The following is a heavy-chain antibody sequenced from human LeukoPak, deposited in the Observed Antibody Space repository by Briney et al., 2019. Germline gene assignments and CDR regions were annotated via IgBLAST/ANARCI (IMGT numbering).Heavy chain of an antibody. J-gene: IGHJ4*02. CDR3: AGDLAMVIPFDY. Sequence: GGSLRLSCVVSGFTFSNYYMSWVRQAPGKGLEWVAHINLHGTETHYVDSVKGRFTISRDNAKNSLYLQMNSLRDEDTAVYFCAGDLAMVIPFDYWGQGTLVTVSS. CDR2: INLHGTET. V-gene: IGHV3-7*01. CDR1: GFTFSNYY. D-gene: IGHD5-18*01.